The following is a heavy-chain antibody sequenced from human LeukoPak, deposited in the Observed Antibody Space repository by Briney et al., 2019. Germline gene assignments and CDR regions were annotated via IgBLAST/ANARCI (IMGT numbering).Heavy chain of an antibody. Sequence: TGGSLRLSCAASGFTFSSYWMHWVRQAPGKGLVWVSRINSDGSSTSYADSVKGRFTISRDNAKNTLYLQMNSLRAEDTAVYYCARSHYGSGSYWGGPHDEGLDYWGQGTLVTVSS. V-gene: IGHV3-74*01. CDR1: GFTFSSYW. CDR3: ARSHYGSGSYWGGPHDEGLDY. D-gene: IGHD3-10*01. J-gene: IGHJ4*02. CDR2: INSDGSST.